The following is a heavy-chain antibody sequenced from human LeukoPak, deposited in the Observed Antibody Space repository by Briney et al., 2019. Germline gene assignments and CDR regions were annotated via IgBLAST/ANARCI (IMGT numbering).Heavy chain of an antibody. CDR2: ISSSSSYI. J-gene: IGHJ4*02. D-gene: IGHD5-18*01. V-gene: IGHV3-21*01. CDR3: ASVDTAKAGY. CDR1: GFTFSSYS. Sequence: GGSLRLSCAASGFTFSSYSMNWVRQAPGKGLEWVSSISSSSSYIYYADSVKGRFTTSRDNAKNSLYLQMNSLRAEDTAVYYCASVDTAKAGYWGQGTLVTVSS.